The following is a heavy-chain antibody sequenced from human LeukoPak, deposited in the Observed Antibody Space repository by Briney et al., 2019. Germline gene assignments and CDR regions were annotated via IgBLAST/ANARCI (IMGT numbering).Heavy chain of an antibody. J-gene: IGHJ4*02. D-gene: IGHD6-19*01. CDR2: INPSGGST. V-gene: IGHV1-46*01. CDR3: ARVGSSSGWRD. Sequence: ASVKVSSMASGYTFTSNYMHWVRQAPGQGREWMGVINPSGGSTSYAQKFQGRVTMTRETSTSTVYMELSSLRSEDTAVYYCARVGSSSGWRDWGQGTLVTVSS. CDR1: GYTFTSNY.